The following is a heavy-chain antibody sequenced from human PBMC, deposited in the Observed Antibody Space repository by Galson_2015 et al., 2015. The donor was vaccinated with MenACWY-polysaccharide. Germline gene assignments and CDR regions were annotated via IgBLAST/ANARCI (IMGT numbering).Heavy chain of an antibody. D-gene: IGHD1-26*01. CDR2: ISSGGTI. Sequence: SLRLSCAASGFTFSSYSMNWVRQAPGKGLEWVSYISSGGTIYYADSVKGRFTISRDNAKNSLYLQMNSLRDDDTAVYYCARGLNGLVGATPDYRGQGTLVTVSS. V-gene: IGHV3-48*02. CDR3: ARGLNGLVGATPDY. CDR1: GFTFSSYS. J-gene: IGHJ4*02.